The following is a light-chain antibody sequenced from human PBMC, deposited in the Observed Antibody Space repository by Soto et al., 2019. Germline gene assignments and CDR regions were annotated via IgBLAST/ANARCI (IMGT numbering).Light chain of an antibody. J-gene: IGKJ1*01. CDR1: QRVSSSY. Sequence: EIVLTQSPGTLSLSPGERATLSCRASQRVSSSYLAWYQQKPGQAPRLLIYGASSRATGIPDRFSGSGSGTDFTLTISRLEPEDFAVYYCPQYGSSRWTFGQGTNVEIK. CDR2: GAS. V-gene: IGKV3-20*01. CDR3: PQYGSSRWT.